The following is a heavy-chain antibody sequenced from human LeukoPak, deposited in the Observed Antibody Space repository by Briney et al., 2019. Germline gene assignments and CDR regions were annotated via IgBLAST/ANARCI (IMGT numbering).Heavy chain of an antibody. Sequence: SQTLSLTCTVSGGSISSTGYCWSWIRQPAGKGLEWIGHIYTNGNTNYNPSLKSRVTISVDTSKNQFSLKLSSVTAADTAVYYCARHILEEHWFDPWGLGTLVIVSS. J-gene: IGHJ5*02. V-gene: IGHV4-61*09. D-gene: IGHD1-1*01. CDR2: IYTNGNT. CDR1: GGSISSTGYC. CDR3: ARHILEEHWFDP.